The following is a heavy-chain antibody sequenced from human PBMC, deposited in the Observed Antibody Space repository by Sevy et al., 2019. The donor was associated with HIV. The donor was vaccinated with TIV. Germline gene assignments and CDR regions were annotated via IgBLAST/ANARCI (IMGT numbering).Heavy chain of an antibody. Sequence: GGSLRLSCAASGFTFSNYGIHWVHQAPGKGLEWVAVIRYDGSNKYYEDSVKGRFTISRDNSKNTLYLQINSLRAEDTVVYYCARGPLRYCSSSSCYEGDNYYYGMDVWGQGTTVTVSS. CDR3: ARGPLRYCSSSSCYEGDNYYYGMDV. D-gene: IGHD2-2*01. CDR1: GFTFSNYG. V-gene: IGHV3-33*01. J-gene: IGHJ6*02. CDR2: IRYDGSNK.